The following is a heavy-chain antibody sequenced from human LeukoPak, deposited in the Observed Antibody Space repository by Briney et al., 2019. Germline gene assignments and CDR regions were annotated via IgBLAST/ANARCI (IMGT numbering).Heavy chain of an antibody. CDR1: GYTFTSYG. D-gene: IGHD3-22*01. CDR2: ISAYNGNT. V-gene: IGHV1-18*01. CDR3: ARQYYDSSGYYYVGYYFDY. J-gene: IGHJ4*02. Sequence: ASVKVSCKASGYTFTSYGISWVRQAPGQGLEWMGWISAYNGNTSYAQKLQGRVTMTTDTSTSTAYMELRSLRSDDTAVYCCARQYYDSSGYYYVGYYFDYWGQGTLVTVSS.